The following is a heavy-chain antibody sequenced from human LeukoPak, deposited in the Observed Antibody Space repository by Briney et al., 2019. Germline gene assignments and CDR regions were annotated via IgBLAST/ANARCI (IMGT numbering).Heavy chain of an antibody. CDR1: GYSFTTDD. Sequence: GSSVKFSXKASGYSFTTDDINWVRQASGRGLEWMGFINPGSGKTIYPQKFQGRVTMTRDTSINTVYMELSSLRSEDTATYYCARVFGQWLAVDWGQGTPVIVSS. CDR2: INPGSGKT. V-gene: IGHV1-8*01. D-gene: IGHD6-19*01. J-gene: IGHJ4*02. CDR3: ARVFGQWLAVD.